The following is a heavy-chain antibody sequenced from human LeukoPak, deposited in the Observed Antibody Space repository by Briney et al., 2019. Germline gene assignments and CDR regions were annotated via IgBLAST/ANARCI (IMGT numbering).Heavy chain of an antibody. V-gene: IGHV3-53*01. D-gene: IGHD6-19*01. J-gene: IGHJ4*02. CDR1: GFTVSTNY. Sequence: GGSLRLSCAASGFTVSTNYMSWVRQAPGKGLEWVSAIYSGGGTYYADSLKGRFTISRDNSKNTLYLQMNSLRAEDTAVYYCARGGSGWWGFDYWGQGTLVTVSS. CDR3: ARGGSGWWGFDY. CDR2: IYSGGGT.